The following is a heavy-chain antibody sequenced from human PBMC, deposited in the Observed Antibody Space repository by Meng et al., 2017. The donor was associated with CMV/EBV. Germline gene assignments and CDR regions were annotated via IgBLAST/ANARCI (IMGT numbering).Heavy chain of an antibody. CDR2: IKQDGSEK. J-gene: IGHJ4*02. Sequence: GESLKISCAASGFTFSSYWMSWVRQAPGKGLEWVANIKQDGSEKYYVDSVKGRFTISRDNAKNSLYRQMNSLRAEDTAVYYGARADPGSGPWWNPAGSNWGQGTLVTVSS. CDR1: GFTFSSYW. CDR3: ARADPGSGPWWNPAGSN. V-gene: IGHV3-7*01. D-gene: IGHD2-8*02.